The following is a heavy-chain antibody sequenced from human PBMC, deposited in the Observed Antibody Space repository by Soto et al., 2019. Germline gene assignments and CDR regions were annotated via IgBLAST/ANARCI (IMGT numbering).Heavy chain of an antibody. J-gene: IGHJ6*04. CDR1: GGSISSYY. D-gene: IGHD3-16*02. CDR3: ARDYDYIWGSYPDV. CDR2: IYYSGST. V-gene: IGHV4-59*01. Sequence: QVQLQESGPGLVKPSETLSLTCTVSGGSISSYYWSWIRQPPGKGLEWIGYIYYSGSTNYNPSLKSRVTISVDTSKNQFSLKLSSVTAADTAVYYCARDYDYIWGSYPDVWGKGTTVTVSS.